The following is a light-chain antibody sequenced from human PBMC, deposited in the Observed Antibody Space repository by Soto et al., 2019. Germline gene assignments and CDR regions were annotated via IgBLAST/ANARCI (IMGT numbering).Light chain of an antibody. V-gene: IGKV3-11*01. Sequence: EIVLTQSPATLSLSPGERATLSCRASQSVSSYLAWYQQKPGQAPRLLIYDASNRATGIPARFSGSGSGTDFSLTIRRLEPDDFAVYYCQQYGSSPLTFGGGTKVDIK. J-gene: IGKJ4*01. CDR1: QSVSSY. CDR2: DAS. CDR3: QQYGSSPLT.